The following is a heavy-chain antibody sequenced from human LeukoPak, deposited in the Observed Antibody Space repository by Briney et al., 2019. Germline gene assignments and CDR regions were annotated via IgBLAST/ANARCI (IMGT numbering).Heavy chain of an antibody. CDR1: GGSISSGGYP. V-gene: IGHV4-30-2*01. CDR2: IYHSGST. D-gene: IGHD2-15*01. J-gene: IGHJ4*02. CDR3: ARARSYCSGGSCYYFDY. Sequence: PSETLSLTCAVSGGSISSGGYPWSWLRQPPGKGLEWIGYIYHSGSTYYNPSLKSRVTISVDRSKNQFSLKLSSVTAADTAVYYCARARSYCSGGSCYYFDYWGQGTLVTVSS.